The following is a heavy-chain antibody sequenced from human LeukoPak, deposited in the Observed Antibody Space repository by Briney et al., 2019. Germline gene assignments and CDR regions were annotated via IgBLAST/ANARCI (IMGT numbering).Heavy chain of an antibody. CDR3: AAAGLAVAHWFYP. J-gene: IGHJ5*02. CDR2: LPYDGSYN. Sequence: GGSLRLSCVMSGASLSSYGMHWVRQAPGKGLECLAWLPYDGSYNSTAASLKGRFAIPNDITKNTVYLDMDRLPPEDTAVYYCAAAGLAVAHWFYPWGHGTPVTVSS. CDR1: GASLSSYG. V-gene: IGHV3-30*02. D-gene: IGHD6-19*01.